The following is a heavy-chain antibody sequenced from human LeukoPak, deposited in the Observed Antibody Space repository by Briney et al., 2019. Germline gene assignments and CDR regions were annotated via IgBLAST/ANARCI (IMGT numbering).Heavy chain of an antibody. CDR3: GGDPPPPPLGDYSAIDAFDM. J-gene: IGHJ3*02. Sequence: ASMKVSCKASGYTFSAYYMHWVRQAPGQGLEWMGWINPNNGGTKYAQKFQGRVTMTRDTSISTAYMELSRLRSDDTAVYYCGGDPPPPPLGDYSAIDAFDMWGQGTMVTVSS. CDR2: INPNNGGT. D-gene: IGHD4-17*01. CDR1: GYTFSAYY. V-gene: IGHV1-2*02.